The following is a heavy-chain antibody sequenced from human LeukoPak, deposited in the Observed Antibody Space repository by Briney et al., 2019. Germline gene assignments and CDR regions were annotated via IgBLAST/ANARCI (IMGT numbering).Heavy chain of an antibody. Sequence: ASVKVSCKASGYTFTGQYMHWVRQAPGQGLEWMGIINPSGGSTSYAQKFQGRVTMTRDTSTSTVYMELSSLRSEDTAVYYCARDSIAARPVSDDAFDIWGQGTMVTVSS. CDR1: GYTFTGQY. CDR2: INPSGGST. CDR3: ARDSIAARPVSDDAFDI. J-gene: IGHJ3*02. D-gene: IGHD6-6*01. V-gene: IGHV1-46*01.